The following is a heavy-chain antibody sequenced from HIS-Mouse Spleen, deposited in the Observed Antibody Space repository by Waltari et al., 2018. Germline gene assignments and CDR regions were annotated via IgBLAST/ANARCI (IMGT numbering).Heavy chain of an antibody. Sequence: EVQLVESGGGLLQLGRSLSLSCAASGFTFDDDAMHWVRQAPGKGLEWVSGISLNSGSIGYADSVKGRFTISRDNAKNSLYLQMNSLRAEDTALYYCAKDMGVSKLGIYYYYGMDVWGQGTTVTVSS. D-gene: IGHD7-27*01. CDR1: GFTFDDDA. CDR3: AKDMGVSKLGIYYYYGMDV. CDR2: ISLNSGSI. J-gene: IGHJ6*02. V-gene: IGHV3-9*01.